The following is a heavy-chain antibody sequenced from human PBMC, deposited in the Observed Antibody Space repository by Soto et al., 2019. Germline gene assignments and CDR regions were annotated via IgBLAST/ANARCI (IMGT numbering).Heavy chain of an antibody. Sequence: QVQLQQWGAGLLKPSETLSLTCAVYGWSFSGYYWSWIRQPPVKGLEWIGEINHSGGTNYNPSLKSRVTISVDTSKNQFSLKLSSVTAADTAVFYCARLRWEQPWVFDYWGQGTLVTVSS. V-gene: IGHV4-34*02. D-gene: IGHD1-26*01. CDR1: GWSFSGYY. J-gene: IGHJ4*02. CDR2: INHSGGT. CDR3: ARLRWEQPWVFDY.